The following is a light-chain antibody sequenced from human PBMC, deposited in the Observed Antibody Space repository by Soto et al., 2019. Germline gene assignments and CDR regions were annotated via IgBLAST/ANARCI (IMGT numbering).Light chain of an antibody. J-gene: IGLJ1*01. Sequence: QSALIQPASVSGPPGRSIIISCPGTSSDVGGYHYVSWYQQHPRKATKLMIYDFNNRPSGVSTRFSGSKSGSTASLTISGLQAEDEADYYCTSCNNSPTLVFGTGTKVTVL. V-gene: IGLV2-14*01. CDR2: DFN. CDR1: SSDVGGYHY. CDR3: TSCNNSPTLV.